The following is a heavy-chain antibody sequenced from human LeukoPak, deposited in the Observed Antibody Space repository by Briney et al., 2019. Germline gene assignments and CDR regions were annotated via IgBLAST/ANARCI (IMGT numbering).Heavy chain of an antibody. V-gene: IGHV1-18*01. J-gene: IGHJ4*02. CDR1: GYTFTSYG. Sequence: ASVKVSCKASGYTFTSYGISWVRQAPGQGLEWMGWISAYNGNTNYAQRLQGRVTMTTDTSTSTAYMELRSLRSDDTAVYYCAKEDEAGNSDYRGQGTLVTVSS. CDR3: AKEDEAGNSDY. CDR2: ISAYNGNT.